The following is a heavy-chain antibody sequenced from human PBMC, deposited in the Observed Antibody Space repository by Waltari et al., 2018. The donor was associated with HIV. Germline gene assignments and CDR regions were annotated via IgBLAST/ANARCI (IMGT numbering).Heavy chain of an antibody. V-gene: IGHV1-8*01. CDR3: ARGRFFTTGDSGGDY. J-gene: IGHJ4*02. Sequence: QVQLVQSGAEVKEPGASVKVSCKTSGSIFTSYDVTWVRQAAGQGLEWMGWMNPHSDNTVNTGYAQKFQGRVTMTWNTSITTAYLELSSLRSDDTAVYYSARGRFFTTGDSGGDYWGQGTLVTVSS. D-gene: IGHD4-17*01. CDR1: GSIFTSYD. CDR2: MNPHSDNTVNT.